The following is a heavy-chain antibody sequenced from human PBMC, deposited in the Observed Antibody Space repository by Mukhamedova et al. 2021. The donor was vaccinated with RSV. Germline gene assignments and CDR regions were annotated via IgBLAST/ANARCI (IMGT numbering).Heavy chain of an antibody. V-gene: IGHV1-69*04. CDR3: ARDAEYFQH. Sequence: KFQGRVTITADKSTSTAYMELGSLRSEDTAVYYCARDAEYFQHWGQGTLVTVSS. J-gene: IGHJ1*01.